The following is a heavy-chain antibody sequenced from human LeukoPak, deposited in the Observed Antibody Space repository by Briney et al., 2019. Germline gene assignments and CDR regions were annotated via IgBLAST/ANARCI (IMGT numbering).Heavy chain of an antibody. J-gene: IGHJ5*02. Sequence: KSSETLSLTCAVYGGSFSGYYWSWIRQPPGKGLEWIGEINHSGSTNYNASLKSRVTISVDTSKNQFSLRLSSATAADTAVYYCAPRGDIEHSYGYGKWFDPWGQGTLVTVSS. CDR3: APRGDIEHSYGYGKWFDP. D-gene: IGHD5-18*01. CDR1: GGSFSGYY. V-gene: IGHV4-34*01. CDR2: INHSGST.